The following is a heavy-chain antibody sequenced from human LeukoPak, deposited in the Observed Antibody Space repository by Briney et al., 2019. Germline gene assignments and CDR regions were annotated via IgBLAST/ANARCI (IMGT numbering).Heavy chain of an antibody. J-gene: IGHJ5*02. V-gene: IGHV1-8*01. D-gene: IGHD2-2*01. CDR3: ARVQYCSSTSCYQAGDWFDP. CDR2: MNPNSGNT. CDR1: GYTFTSYD. Sequence: APVKVSCKASGYTFTSYDINWVRQATGQGLEWMGWMNPNSGNTGYAQKFQGRVTMTRNTSISTAYMELSSLRSEDTAVYYCARVQYCSSTSCYQAGDWFDPWGQGTLVTVSS.